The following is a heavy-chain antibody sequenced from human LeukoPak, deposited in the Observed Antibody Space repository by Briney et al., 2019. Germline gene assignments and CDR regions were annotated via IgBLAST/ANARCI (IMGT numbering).Heavy chain of an antibody. V-gene: IGHV3-30*18. Sequence: GRSLRLSCAASGFTFSIYGMHWVRQAPGKGREWVAVISYEGSNKYCADSVKGRFTISRDNSKNTLYLQMNSLRAEDTAVYYCAKDRRIVVVTATQRYYYYGMDVWGQGTTVTVSS. J-gene: IGHJ6*02. CDR2: ISYEGSNK. CDR3: AKDRRIVVVTATQRYYYYGMDV. D-gene: IGHD2-21*02. CDR1: GFTFSIYG.